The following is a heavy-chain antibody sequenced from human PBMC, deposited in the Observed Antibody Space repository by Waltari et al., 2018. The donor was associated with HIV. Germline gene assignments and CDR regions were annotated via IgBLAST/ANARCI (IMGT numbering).Heavy chain of an antibody. V-gene: IGHV4-39*07. CDR3: ARVIVGATYFDY. CDR2: IYYSGST. Sequence: QLQLQESGPGLVKPSETLSLTCTVSGGSISSSSYYWGWIRQPPGKGLEWIGSIYYSGSTYYNPSLKSRVTISVDTSKNQFSLKLSSVTAADTAVYYCARVIVGATYFDYWGQGTLVTVSS. D-gene: IGHD1-26*01. J-gene: IGHJ4*02. CDR1: GGSISSSSYY.